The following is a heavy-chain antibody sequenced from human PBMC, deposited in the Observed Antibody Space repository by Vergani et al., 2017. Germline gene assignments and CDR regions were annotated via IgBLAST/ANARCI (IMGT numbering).Heavy chain of an antibody. Sequence: QVQLQESGPGLVKPSQTLSLTCTVSGGSISSGDYYWRWLRQPPGKGLEWIGYIYYSGSTYYNPSLKSRVTISVDTSKNQFSLKLSSVTAADTAVYYCAREVIAAAGTAPWFDPWGQGTLVTVSS. CDR2: IYYSGST. V-gene: IGHV4-30-4*08. CDR3: AREVIAAAGTAPWFDP. CDR1: GGSISSGDYY. J-gene: IGHJ5*02. D-gene: IGHD6-13*01.